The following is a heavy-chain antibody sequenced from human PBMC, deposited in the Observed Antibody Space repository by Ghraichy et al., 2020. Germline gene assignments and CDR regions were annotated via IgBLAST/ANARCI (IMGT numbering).Heavy chain of an antibody. Sequence: LSLTCAASGFTFSSYAMRWVRQSPGKGLEWVSGISVSGGSTYYADSVKGRFTISGDNSKNTLYLQMNSLRADDTGVYYCATRPYYGILAGYGGLDYWGRASLISVS. CDR2: ISVSGGST. V-gene: IGHV3-23*01. J-gene: IGHJ4*02. CDR1: GFTFSSYA. D-gene: IGHD3-9*01. CDR3: ATRPYYGILAGYGGLDY.